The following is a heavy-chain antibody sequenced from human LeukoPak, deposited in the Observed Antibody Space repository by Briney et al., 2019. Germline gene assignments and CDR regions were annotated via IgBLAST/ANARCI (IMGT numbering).Heavy chain of an antibody. CDR1: GGTFSSYA. V-gene: IGHV1-69*06. CDR3: ARVYCSGGSCEDY. Sequence: SVKVSCKASGGTFSSYAISWVRQAPGQGLEWMGGIIPIFGTANYAQKFQGRVTITADKSTSTAYMELSSLRSEDTAVYYCARVYCSGGSCEDYWGQGTLVTVSS. CDR2: IIPIFGTA. J-gene: IGHJ4*02. D-gene: IGHD2-15*01.